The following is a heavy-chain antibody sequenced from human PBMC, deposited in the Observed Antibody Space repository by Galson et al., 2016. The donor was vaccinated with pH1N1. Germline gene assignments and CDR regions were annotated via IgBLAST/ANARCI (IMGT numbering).Heavy chain of an antibody. Sequence: SLRLSCAASGFTFTSFSMNWVRQAPGKGLEWVSYISSAGWAIHYADSVKGRFTISRDNAKNSLYLQMNSLRAEDTAVDYCARDLTRRGSLPGYFFDSWGQGTLVAVSS. CDR2: ISSAGWAI. CDR1: GFTFTSFS. J-gene: IGHJ4*02. D-gene: IGHD2-15*01. V-gene: IGHV3-48*03. CDR3: ARDLTRRGSLPGYFFDS.